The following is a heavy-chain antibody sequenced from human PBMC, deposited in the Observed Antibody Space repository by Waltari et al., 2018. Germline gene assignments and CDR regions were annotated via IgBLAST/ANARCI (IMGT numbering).Heavy chain of an antibody. CDR1: GLTLSTYN. CDR3: ARTFNYYFNMDV. Sequence: EVQLVESGGDLVQRGGSLTLSCAASGLTLSTYNMNWVSQAPGKGLEWVSYISDSGTTISYADSVKGRFTVSRDNAKNSLYLQMNSLRAEDTAVYYCARTFNYYFNMDVWGKGTTVTVSS. J-gene: IGHJ6*03. CDR2: ISDSGTTI. V-gene: IGHV3-48*04.